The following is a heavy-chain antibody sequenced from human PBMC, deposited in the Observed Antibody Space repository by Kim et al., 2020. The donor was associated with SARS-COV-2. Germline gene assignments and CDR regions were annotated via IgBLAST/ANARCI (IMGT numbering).Heavy chain of an antibody. CDR1: GFSFSNYW. D-gene: IGHD1-1*01. Sequence: GGSLRLSCGTAGFSFSNYWMNWVRQAPGKGLEWVSNIKEAGGVKNYGDSVKGRFIISRDNAKDSLFLQMNSLRVEDTAVYYCARNRGQGTFDYWGQGTLV. V-gene: IGHV3-7*01. J-gene: IGHJ4*02. CDR3: ARNRGQGTFDY. CDR2: IKEAGGVK.